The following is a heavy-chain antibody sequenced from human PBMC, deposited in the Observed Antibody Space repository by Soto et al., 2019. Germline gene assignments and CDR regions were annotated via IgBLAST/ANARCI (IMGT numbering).Heavy chain of an antibody. CDR1: GGSISSGDYY. J-gene: IGHJ6*02. CDR3: ARASPVVTDV. V-gene: IGHV4-30-4*01. D-gene: IGHD5-18*01. Sequence: QVQLQESGPGLVKPSQTLSLTCTVSGGSISSGDYYWSWIRQPPGKGLEWIGYIYYSGSTSYNPSRKSRVTIPVDTSKTQFSLTLSSVTAADTAVYYCARASPVVTDVWGQGTTVTVSS. CDR2: IYYSGST.